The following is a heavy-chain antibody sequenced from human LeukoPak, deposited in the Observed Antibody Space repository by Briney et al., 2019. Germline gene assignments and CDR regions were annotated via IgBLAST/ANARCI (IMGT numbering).Heavy chain of an antibody. CDR2: IYSGGST. V-gene: IGHV3-53*01. D-gene: IGHD3-22*01. CDR1: GFTVSSNY. J-gene: IGHJ4*02. Sequence: GGSLRLSCAASGFTVSSNYMSWVRQAPGKGLEWVSVIYSGGSTYYADSVKGRFTISRDNSKNSLYLQMNSLRAEDTAVYYCARDSYDSSGNDYWGQGTLVTVSS. CDR3: ARDSYDSSGNDY.